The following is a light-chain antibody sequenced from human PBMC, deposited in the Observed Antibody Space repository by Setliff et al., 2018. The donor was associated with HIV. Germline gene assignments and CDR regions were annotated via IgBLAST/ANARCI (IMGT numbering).Light chain of an antibody. CDR1: FSNIGRNT. V-gene: IGLV1-44*01. CDR2: ANF. J-gene: IGLJ1*01. CDR3: AAWDDSLNAYV. Sequence: SALAQPPSASGTPGQRVTISCSGSFSNIGRNTVNWYQQLPGTAPKLLIFANFQRPSGVPDRFSGSKSGTSASLAISGLQSEDESDYFCAAWDDSLNAYVFGTGTKV.